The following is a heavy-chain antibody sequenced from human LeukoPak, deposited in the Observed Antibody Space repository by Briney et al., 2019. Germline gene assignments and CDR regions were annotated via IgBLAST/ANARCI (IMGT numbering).Heavy chain of an antibody. CDR2: IYPGDSDT. D-gene: IGHD6-13*01. CDR1: GYSFTSYW. Sequence: GESLKISCKGSGYSFTSYWIGWVRQMPGKGLEWMGIIYPGDSDTRYSPSFQGQVTISADKSISTAYLQWSSLKASDTAMYYCARSSFRAAAGPINWFDPWGQGTLVTVSS. CDR3: ARSSFRAAAGPINWFDP. V-gene: IGHV5-51*01. J-gene: IGHJ5*02.